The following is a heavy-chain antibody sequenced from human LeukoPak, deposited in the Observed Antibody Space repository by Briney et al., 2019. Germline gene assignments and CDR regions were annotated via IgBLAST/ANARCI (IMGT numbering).Heavy chain of an antibody. CDR3: ARVGRYSGYDGTDY. V-gene: IGHV3-21*01. CDR2: ISSSSSYI. Sequence: PGGSLRLSCAASGLTFRSCSMNWVRQAPGQGLEWVSSISSSSSYIYYADSVKGRFTISRDNVKNSLYLQMNSLRAEDTAVYYCARVGRYSGYDGTDYWGQGTLVTVSS. J-gene: IGHJ4*02. CDR1: GLTFRSCS. D-gene: IGHD5-12*01.